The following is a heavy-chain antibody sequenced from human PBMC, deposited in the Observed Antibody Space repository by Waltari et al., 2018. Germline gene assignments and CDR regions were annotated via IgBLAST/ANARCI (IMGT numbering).Heavy chain of an antibody. CDR3: ARDRDWAFDI. J-gene: IGHJ3*02. CDR1: GFTFRSSA. D-gene: IGHD2-21*01. Sequence: EVQLVESGGGLVQPGGSLRLSCSASGFTFRSSAMNWFRQAPGKGLEWVSYISGDSGSIHYADSVKGRITVSRDNAKNSLYLQMSSLTAEDTAVFYCARDRDWAFDIWGQGTMVTVSS. CDR2: ISGDSGSI. V-gene: IGHV3-48*04.